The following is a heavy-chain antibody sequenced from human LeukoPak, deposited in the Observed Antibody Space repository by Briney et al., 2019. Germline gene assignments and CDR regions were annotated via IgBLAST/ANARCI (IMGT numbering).Heavy chain of an antibody. V-gene: IGHV3-74*01. CDR2: INGDGGST. J-gene: IGHJ4*02. CDR3: VRIRYDSSGRYFDN. CDR1: GFTFSSNW. Sequence: GGSLRLSCAASGFTFSSNWMHWVRQAPGKGLVRGSRINGDGGSTSYADSLKGRFTISRDNAKNTLYLQMNSLRAEDTAVYYCVRIRYDSSGRYFDNWGQGTLVTVSS. D-gene: IGHD3-22*01.